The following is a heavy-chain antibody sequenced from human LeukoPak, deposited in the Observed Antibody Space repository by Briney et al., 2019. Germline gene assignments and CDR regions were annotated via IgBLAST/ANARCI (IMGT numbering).Heavy chain of an antibody. V-gene: IGHV4-38-2*01. Sequence: PSETLSLTCAVSGYGISSDYYWGWIRQPPGKGLEWMASIYHSGSTYYNPSLKNRVTISVGTSKSQLSLELISVTAADTAVYYCARIITMIRGERSGYFASWGQGALVTVSS. CDR3: ARIITMIRGERSGYFAS. CDR1: GYGISSDYY. CDR2: IYHSGST. J-gene: IGHJ4*02. D-gene: IGHD3-10*01.